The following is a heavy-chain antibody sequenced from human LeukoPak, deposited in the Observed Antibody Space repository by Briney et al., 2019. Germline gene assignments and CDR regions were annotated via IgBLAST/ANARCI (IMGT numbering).Heavy chain of an antibody. CDR3: ARSGVVVVVAATGTFDY. J-gene: IGHJ4*02. V-gene: IGHV1-46*01. CDR2: INPSGGST. CDR1: GYTFTGYY. Sequence: ASAKVSCKASGYTFTGYYMHWVRQAPGQGLEWMGIINPSGGSTSYAQKFQGRVTMTRDMSTSTVYMELSSLGSEDTAVYYCARSGVVVVVAATGTFDYWGQGTLVTVSS. D-gene: IGHD2-15*01.